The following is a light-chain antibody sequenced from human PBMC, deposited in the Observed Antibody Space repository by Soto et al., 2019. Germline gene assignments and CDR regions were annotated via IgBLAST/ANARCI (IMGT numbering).Light chain of an antibody. CDR1: QSVSSN. CDR3: QQYNNWPPLT. Sequence: ETVMTQSPATLSASPGERATLSCRASQSVSSNLAWLQQKPGQAPRLLIYGASTRATGIPARFSGSGSGTEFTLTISSLQSEDFAVYYCQQYNNWPPLTFGGGTKVEIK. V-gene: IGKV3D-15*01. J-gene: IGKJ4*01. CDR2: GAS.